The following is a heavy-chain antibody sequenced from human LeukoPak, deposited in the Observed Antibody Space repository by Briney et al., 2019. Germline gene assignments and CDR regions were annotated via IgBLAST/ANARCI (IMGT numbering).Heavy chain of an antibody. V-gene: IGHV4-34*01. Sequence: SETLSLTCAVYGGSFSGYYWSWIRQPPGKGLEWIGEINHSGSTNYNPSLKSRVTISVDTSKNQFSLKLRSVTAADTAVYYCARGRYSGSYGKVFDYWGQGTLVTVSS. D-gene: IGHD1-26*01. CDR3: ARGRYSGSYGKVFDY. J-gene: IGHJ4*02. CDR1: GGSFSGYY. CDR2: INHSGST.